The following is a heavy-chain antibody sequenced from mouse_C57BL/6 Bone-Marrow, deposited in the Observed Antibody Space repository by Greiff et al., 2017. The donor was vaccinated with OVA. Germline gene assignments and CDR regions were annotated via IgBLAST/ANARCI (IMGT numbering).Heavy chain of an antibody. Sequence: VQLQQSGAELVRPGASVKLSCTASGFNIKDDYMHWVKQRPEQGLEWIGWIDPENGDTEYASKFQGKATIPADTSSNTAYLQLSSLTSEDTAVYYCTTDFSRYYWGQGTTLTVSS. CDR2: IDPENGDT. CDR1: GFNIKDDY. V-gene: IGHV14-4*01. J-gene: IGHJ2*01. CDR3: TTDFSRYY.